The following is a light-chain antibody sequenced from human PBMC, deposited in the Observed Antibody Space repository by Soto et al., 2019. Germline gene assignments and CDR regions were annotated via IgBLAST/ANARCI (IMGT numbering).Light chain of an antibody. CDR2: VNSDDSH. J-gene: IGLJ2*01. Sequence: QPVLTQSPSASASLGASVKLTCTPSSGHSSYSIAWHQQQPDNGPRYLMKVNSDDSHNKGDGIPDRFSGSSSGAERYLTISSLESEDEADYYCQTWDTGIQVFGGGTKVTVL. V-gene: IGLV4-69*01. CDR3: QTWDTGIQV. CDR1: SGHSSYS.